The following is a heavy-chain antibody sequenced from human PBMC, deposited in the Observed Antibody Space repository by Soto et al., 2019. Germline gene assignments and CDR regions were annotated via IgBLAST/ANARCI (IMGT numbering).Heavy chain of an antibody. V-gene: IGHV3-53*01. Sequence: GSLRLSCAASGFTVSSNYMSWVRQAPGKGLEWVSVIYSGGSTYYADSVKGRFTISRDNSKNTLYLQMNSLRAEDTAVYYCARHSVDSYYAMDVWGQGTTVTVS. CDR1: GFTVSSNY. D-gene: IGHD2-21*01. CDR3: ARHSVDSYYAMDV. J-gene: IGHJ6*02. CDR2: IYSGGST.